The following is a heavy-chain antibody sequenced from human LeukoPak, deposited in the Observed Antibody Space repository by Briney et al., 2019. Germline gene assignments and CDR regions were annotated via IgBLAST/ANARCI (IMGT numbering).Heavy chain of an antibody. CDR2: IWNDGSNT. CDR1: GFTFSSYG. D-gene: IGHD3-10*01. V-gene: IGHV3-33*01. Sequence: GGSLRLSCAASGFTFSSYGMHWVRQAPGKGLERVTVIWNDGSNTYYEDSVKGRFTISRDNPKNTLYLQLNSLRAEDTAMYYCARGVSGSSVRYYYYAIDVCGQGTTVTVSS. J-gene: IGHJ6*02. CDR3: ARGVSGSSVRYYYYAIDV.